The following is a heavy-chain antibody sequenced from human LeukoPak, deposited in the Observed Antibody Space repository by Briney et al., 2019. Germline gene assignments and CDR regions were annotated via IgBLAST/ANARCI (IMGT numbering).Heavy chain of an antibody. V-gene: IGHV5-51*01. D-gene: IGHD1-1*01. CDR2: IYHGDSDT. CDR3: VCQAGDGKRDKPPYYFDY. J-gene: IGHJ4*02. Sequence: GESLKISCKGSGYSFTSYWIGWVRQMPGTYLEWMGIIYHGDSDTRYSPSFQGQVTISADKSISTAYLKWSSLKASDTAMYYFVCQAGDGKRDKPPYYFDYWGQGTLVTVSS. CDR1: GYSFTSYW.